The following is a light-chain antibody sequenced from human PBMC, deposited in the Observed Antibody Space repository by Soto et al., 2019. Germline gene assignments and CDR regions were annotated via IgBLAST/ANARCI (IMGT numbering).Light chain of an antibody. CDR3: TSFTITYTWL. CDR1: SNDVGAYNQ. Sequence: QSALTQPASVSGSPGQSITISCTGSSNDVGAYNQVSWYQQHPGKVPKLIIYDVNNRPSGVSNRFSGSKSGNTASLTISGLQAEDEADYYCTSFTITYTWLFGGGTKLTVL. J-gene: IGLJ2*01. V-gene: IGLV2-14*01. CDR2: DVN.